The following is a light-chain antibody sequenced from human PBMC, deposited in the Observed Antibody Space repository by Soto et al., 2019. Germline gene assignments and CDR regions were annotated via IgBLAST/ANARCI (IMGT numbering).Light chain of an antibody. CDR2: AAS. V-gene: IGKV1-39*01. CDR3: LQTYTSLTWT. J-gene: IGKJ1*01. Sequence: DIKMTQSPCSLSASVGDRVTITCRASQSVSNYLQWYQQKSGHAPKLLVYAASSLHSGVPSRFSGSGSGTDFTLTISSLQPEAFATYYCLQTYTSLTWTFGQGTKVDI. CDR1: QSVSNY.